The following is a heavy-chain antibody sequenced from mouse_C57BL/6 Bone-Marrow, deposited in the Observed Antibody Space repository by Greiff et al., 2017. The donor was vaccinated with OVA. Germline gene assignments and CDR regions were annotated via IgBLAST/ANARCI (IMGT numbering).Heavy chain of an antibody. D-gene: IGHD1-1*01. Sequence: EVKVEESGGGLVQPGGSMKLSCVASGFTFSNYWMNWVRQSPEKGLEWVAQIRLKSDNYATHYAESVKGRFTISRDDSKSSVYLQMNNLRAEDTGIYYCTEGYYGSSYVWFAYWGQGTLVTVSA. CDR1: GFTFSNYW. V-gene: IGHV6-3*01. CDR2: IRLKSDNYAT. CDR3: TEGYYGSSYVWFAY. J-gene: IGHJ3*01.